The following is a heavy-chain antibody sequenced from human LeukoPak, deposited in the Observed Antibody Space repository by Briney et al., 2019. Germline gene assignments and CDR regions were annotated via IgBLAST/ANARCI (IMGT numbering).Heavy chain of an antibody. J-gene: IGHJ3*02. CDR2: ISYSGST. CDR1: GGSISSYY. D-gene: IGHD6-19*01. Sequence: SETLSLTCTVSGGSISSYYWSWIRQPPGKGLEWIGYISYSGSTNYNPSLKSRVTISVDTSKNQFSLNLSSVTATDTAVYYCAKEGWSGSSGWPDAFDIWGQGTMVTVSS. V-gene: IGHV4-59*01. CDR3: AKEGWSGSSGWPDAFDI.